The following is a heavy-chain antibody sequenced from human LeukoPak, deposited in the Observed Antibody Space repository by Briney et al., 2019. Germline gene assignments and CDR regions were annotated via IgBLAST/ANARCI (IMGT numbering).Heavy chain of an antibody. J-gene: IGHJ4*02. Sequence: GRSLRLSCAASGFTFSSYGMHWVRQAPGKGLEWVAVIWNDGSQKYYADSVKGRFTISRDNSENTLYLQMNSLRAEDTAVYYCARDKGPYYFDQWGQGTLLTVSS. CDR1: GFTFSSYG. CDR3: ARDKGPYYFDQ. V-gene: IGHV3-33*01. CDR2: IWNDGSQK.